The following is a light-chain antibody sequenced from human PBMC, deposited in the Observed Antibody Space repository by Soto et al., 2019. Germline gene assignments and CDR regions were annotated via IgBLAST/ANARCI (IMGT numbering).Light chain of an antibody. J-gene: IGKJ1*01. Sequence: DIQMTQSPSSLSASVGDRFTITCRASQSIGRYLNWYQQKPGKAPNLLIYVASSLQSEVPSRFSGSGSGTDLTLTITSLQPEDFATYYCQQYNSYWTFGQGTKVDIK. CDR2: VAS. CDR3: QQYNSYWT. V-gene: IGKV1-39*01. CDR1: QSIGRY.